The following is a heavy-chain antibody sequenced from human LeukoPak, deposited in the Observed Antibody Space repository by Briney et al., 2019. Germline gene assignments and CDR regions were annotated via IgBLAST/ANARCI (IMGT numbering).Heavy chain of an antibody. CDR2: IYYSGST. CDR3: ARDYYFDY. J-gene: IGHJ4*02. V-gene: IGHV4-59*01. CDR1: GGSISSYY. Sequence: PSETRSLTCTVSGGSISSYYWSWIRQPPGKGLEWIGYIYYSGSTNYNPSLKSRVTISVDTSKNQFSLKLSSVTAADTAVYYCARDYYFDYWGQGTLVTVSS.